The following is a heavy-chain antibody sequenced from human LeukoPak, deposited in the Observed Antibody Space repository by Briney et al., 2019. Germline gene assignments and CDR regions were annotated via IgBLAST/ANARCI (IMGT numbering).Heavy chain of an antibody. CDR2: ISAYNGNT. J-gene: IGHJ4*02. V-gene: IGHV1-18*04. CDR1: GYTFTGYY. CDR3: ARTGTTSMYYFDY. Sequence: ASVKVSCRASGYTFTGYYMHWVRQAPGQGLEWMGWISAYNGNTNYAQKLQGRVTMTTDTSTSTAYMELRSLRSDDTAVYYCARTGTTSMYYFDYWGQGSLVTVSS. D-gene: IGHD1-1*01.